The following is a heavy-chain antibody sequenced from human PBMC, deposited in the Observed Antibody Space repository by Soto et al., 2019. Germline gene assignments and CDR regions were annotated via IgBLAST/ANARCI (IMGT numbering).Heavy chain of an antibody. D-gene: IGHD3-16*01. V-gene: IGHV4-59*08. CDR1: GGSISSYY. CDR2: IYYSGST. Sequence: SETLSLTCTVSGGSISSYYWSWIRQPPGKGLEWIGYIYYSGSTNYNPSLKSRVTISVDTSKNQFSLKLSSVTAADTAVYYCARRVGVSYYYYMDVWGKGTTVTVSS. J-gene: IGHJ6*03. CDR3: ARRVGVSYYYYMDV.